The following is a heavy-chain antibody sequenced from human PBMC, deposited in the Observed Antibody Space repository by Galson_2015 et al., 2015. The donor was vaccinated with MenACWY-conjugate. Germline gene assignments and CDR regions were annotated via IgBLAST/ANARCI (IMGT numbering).Heavy chain of an antibody. CDR2: IKSQTDGGKI. D-gene: IGHD2-21*01. CDR1: AFTFSNAY. V-gene: IGHV3-15*01. Sequence: SLRLSCAGSAFTFSNAYMSWVRQAPGKGLEWVGRIKSQTDGGKIDYAAPVKGRFTISRDDSKNTLYLQMNSLKIEDTAVYYCTIHKPDSWGGLLFHFYMDVWGQGTLVTVSS. J-gene: IGHJ3*01. CDR3: TIHKPDSWGGLLFHFYMDV.